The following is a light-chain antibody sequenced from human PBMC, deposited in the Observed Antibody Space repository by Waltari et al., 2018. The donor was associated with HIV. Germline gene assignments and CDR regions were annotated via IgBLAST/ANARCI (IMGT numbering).Light chain of an antibody. J-gene: IGKJ2*01. Sequence: DIVMTQSVDSLSVYLGASATLTCKSSRSVFYKYDYRDYLAWYQQKEGQPPKLLIYWASSRESGVPERFTGTGSGTHFSLTIRSLQAEDVAVYFCQQYYSVPYTFGQGTKLEI. CDR2: WAS. CDR1: RSVFYKYDYRDY. V-gene: IGKV4-1*01. CDR3: QQYYSVPYT.